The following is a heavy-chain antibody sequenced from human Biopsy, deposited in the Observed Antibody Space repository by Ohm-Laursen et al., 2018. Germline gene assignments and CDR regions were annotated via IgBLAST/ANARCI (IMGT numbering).Heavy chain of an antibody. CDR1: GYSFGNFW. D-gene: IGHD2-15*01. Sequence: GESLKISCKGSGYSFGNFWIGCVRQLPGKGLEWMGSIYPGDSDSKYSQSFQGQVTISVDASVSIAYLQWSSLKASDTAMYYCARSSAAGFYFYGMDIWGQGTMVTVSS. CDR2: IYPGDSDS. CDR3: ARSSAAGFYFYGMDI. V-gene: IGHV5-51*01. J-gene: IGHJ6*02.